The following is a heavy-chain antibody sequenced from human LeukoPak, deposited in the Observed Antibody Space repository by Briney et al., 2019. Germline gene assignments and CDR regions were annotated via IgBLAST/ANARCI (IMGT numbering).Heavy chain of an antibody. V-gene: IGHV4-39*01. D-gene: IGHD3-22*01. J-gene: IGHJ4*02. CDR3: ARHGRSSNYYDSSGIH. CDR1: GGSISSSSYY. Sequence: SETLSLTCTVSGGSISSSSYYWGWIRQPPGKGLEWIGSIYYSGSTYYNPSLKSRVTISVDTSKNQFSLKLSSVTAADTAVYYCARHGRSSNYYDSSGIHWGQGTLVTVSS. CDR2: IYYSGST.